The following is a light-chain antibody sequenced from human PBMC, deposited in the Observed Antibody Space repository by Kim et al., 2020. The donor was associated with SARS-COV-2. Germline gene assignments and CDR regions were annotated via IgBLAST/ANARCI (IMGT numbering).Light chain of an antibody. CDR1: QSVSSNY. Sequence: LSPGERATLSCRASQSVSSNYLALYQQKPAQAPRLLIYGASSRATGIPDRFSGSGSGTDFTLTISRLEAEDFTVYYCQQYGSSPYTFGQGTKLEIK. J-gene: IGKJ2*01. V-gene: IGKV3-20*01. CDR2: GAS. CDR3: QQYGSSPYT.